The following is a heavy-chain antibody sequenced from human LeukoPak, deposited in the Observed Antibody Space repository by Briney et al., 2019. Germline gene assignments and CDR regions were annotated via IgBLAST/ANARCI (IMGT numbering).Heavy chain of an antibody. J-gene: IGHJ6*02. CDR3: VKGFSRGSWYQPADYYYYYGMDV. CDR2: IRYDGSNK. V-gene: IGHV3-30*02. D-gene: IGHD6-13*01. CDR1: GFTFSSYG. Sequence: PGGSLRLSCAASGFTFSSYGMHWVRQAPGKGLEWVAFIRYDGSNKYYADSVKGRFTISRDNSKNTLYLQMNSLRAEDTAVYYCVKGFSRGSWYQPADYYYYYGMDVWGQGTTVTVSS.